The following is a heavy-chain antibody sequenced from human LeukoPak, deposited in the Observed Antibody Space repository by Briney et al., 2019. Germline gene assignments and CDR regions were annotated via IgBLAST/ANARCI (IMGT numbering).Heavy chain of an antibody. CDR3: ARAHFYSSGWYPWHDGDRDY. J-gene: IGHJ4*02. V-gene: IGHV1-8*01. CDR1: GYTFTSYD. Sequence: GASVKVSCKASGYTFTSYDINWVRQATGQGLEWMGWMIPNSGTAGYAQKFQGRVTMTRNDSTSTAYMELSSLRSEDTAVYYCARAHFYSSGWYPWHDGDRDYWGEGTLVTLSP. CDR2: MIPNSGTA. D-gene: IGHD6-19*01.